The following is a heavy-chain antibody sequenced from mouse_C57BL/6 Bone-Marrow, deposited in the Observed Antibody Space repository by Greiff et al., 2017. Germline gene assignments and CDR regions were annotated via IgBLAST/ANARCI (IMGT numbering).Heavy chain of an antibody. V-gene: IGHV1-81*01. CDR3: ARKDGFWYFDV. D-gene: IGHD2-3*01. CDR2: IYPRSGNT. Sequence: QVQLQQSGAELARPGASVKLSCKASGYTFTSYGISWVKQRTGQGLEWIGEIYPRSGNTYYNEKFKGKATLTADKSSSTAYMELRSLTSEDSAVYFCARKDGFWYFDVWGTGTTVTVSS. CDR1: GYTFTSYG. J-gene: IGHJ1*03.